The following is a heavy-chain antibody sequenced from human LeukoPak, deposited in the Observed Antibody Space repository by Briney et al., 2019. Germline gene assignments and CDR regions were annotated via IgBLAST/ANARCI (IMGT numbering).Heavy chain of an antibody. CDR1: GGSISTSSNW. Sequence: SETLSLTCAVSGGSISTSSNWWSWVRQPPGKGLEWIGEIYHSGRTNYNPSLKSRVTISVDKSKNQFSLRLSSVTAADTAVYYCAIVGVSAIADIDYWGQGTLVIVSS. V-gene: IGHV4-4*02. CDR2: IYHSGRT. CDR3: AIVGVSAIADIDY. J-gene: IGHJ4*02. D-gene: IGHD3-10*01.